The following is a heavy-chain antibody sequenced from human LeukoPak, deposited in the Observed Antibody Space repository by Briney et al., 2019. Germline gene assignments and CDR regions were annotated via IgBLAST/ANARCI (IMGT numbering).Heavy chain of an antibody. CDR1: GGSISSYY. CDR2: IYYSGST. J-gene: IGHJ1*01. CDR3: ASQNYYDSSGYFYFQH. V-gene: IGHV4-59*01. D-gene: IGHD3-22*01. Sequence: SETLSLTCTVSGGSISSYYWSWIRQPPGKGLEWIGYIYYSGSTNYNPSLKSRVTTSVDTSKNQFSLKLSSVTAADTAVYYCASQNYYDSSGYFYFQHWGQGTLVTVSS.